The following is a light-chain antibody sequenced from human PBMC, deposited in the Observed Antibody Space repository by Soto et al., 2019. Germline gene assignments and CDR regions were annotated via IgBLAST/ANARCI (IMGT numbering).Light chain of an antibody. CDR2: DTS. J-gene: IGKJ4*01. Sequence: EIGMTQSPATLSLSPGEGATLSCMAIQGIVDTLAWYQQKPAQTPRLLIYDTSIRATGVPARFSGSRSGAEFPLTISSLQSEDFAVYYCQHYVNWPLTFGGGTKVDIK. CDR1: QGIVDT. V-gene: IGKV3-15*01. CDR3: QHYVNWPLT.